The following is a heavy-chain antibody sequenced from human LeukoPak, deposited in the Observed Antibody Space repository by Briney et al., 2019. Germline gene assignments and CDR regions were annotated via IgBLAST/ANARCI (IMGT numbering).Heavy chain of an antibody. Sequence: ASVKVSCKASGYTFTSYDVNWVRQATGQGLEWMGWMNPNSGNTGYAQKFQGRVTMTRNTSISTAYMELSSLRSEDTAVYYCARGGPYSYGDDYFDYWGQGTLVTVSS. V-gene: IGHV1-8*01. CDR2: MNPNSGNT. D-gene: IGHD5-18*01. CDR1: GYTFTSYD. CDR3: ARGGPYSYGDDYFDY. J-gene: IGHJ4*02.